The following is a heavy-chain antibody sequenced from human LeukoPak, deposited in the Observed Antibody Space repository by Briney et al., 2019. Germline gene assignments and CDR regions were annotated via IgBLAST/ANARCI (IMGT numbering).Heavy chain of an antibody. V-gene: IGHV3-30*02. CDR1: GFTFSSYG. J-gene: IGHJ5*02. Sequence: HPGGSLRLSCAASGFTFSSYGMHWVRQAPGKGLEWVAFIRYDGSNKYYADSVKGRFTISRDNSKNTLYLQMNSLRAEDTAVYYCAKDMNIVVVTAGRGNWFDPWGQGTLVTVSS. D-gene: IGHD2-21*02. CDR3: AKDMNIVVVTAGRGNWFDP. CDR2: IRYDGSNK.